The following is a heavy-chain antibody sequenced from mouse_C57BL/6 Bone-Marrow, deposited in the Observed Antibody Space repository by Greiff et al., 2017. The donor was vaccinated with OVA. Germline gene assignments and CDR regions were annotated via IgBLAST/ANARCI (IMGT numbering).Heavy chain of an antibody. CDR3: ARRDGYRFAY. CDR1: GYTFTGYW. V-gene: IGHV1-9*01. J-gene: IGHJ3*01. CDR2: IFPGSGST. Sequence: VQLQQSGAELMKPGASVKLSCKASGYTFTGYWIEWVKQRPGHGLEWIGEIFPGSGSTTYNAKFKGKATFTADTSSNTAYMQLSSLTTEDSAIYICARRDGYRFAYWGQGTLVTVSA. D-gene: IGHD2-3*01.